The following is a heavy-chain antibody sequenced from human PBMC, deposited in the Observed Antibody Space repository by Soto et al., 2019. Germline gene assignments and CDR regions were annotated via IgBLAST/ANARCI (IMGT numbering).Heavy chain of an antibody. CDR3: AIGSPDWFDP. V-gene: IGHV4-38-2*01. CDR2: IYRGGIT. D-gene: IGHD1-26*01. J-gene: IGHJ5*02. CDR1: GYSISSGLY. Sequence: SETLSLTCAVSGYSISSGLYWGWIRQPPGKGLEWIGTIYRGGITYYNPSLKSRVTISIDTSKNHFSLRLSSVTATDTAVYFCAIGSPDWFDPWGQGTLVTVS.